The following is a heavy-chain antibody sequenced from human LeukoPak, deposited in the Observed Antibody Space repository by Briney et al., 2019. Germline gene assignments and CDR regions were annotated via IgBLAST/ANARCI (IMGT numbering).Heavy chain of an antibody. CDR3: AKGPYYYDSSGYYYDY. Sequence: GGSLRLSCAASGFTFSSYAMNGVRQAPGKGLEWVSGISDSGGSTYYADSVKGRFTISRDNSKNTLYLQMNSLRAEDTALYYCAKGPYYYDSSGYYYDYWGQGTLVTVSS. CDR1: GFTFSSYA. D-gene: IGHD3-22*01. J-gene: IGHJ4*02. V-gene: IGHV3-23*01. CDR2: ISDSGGST.